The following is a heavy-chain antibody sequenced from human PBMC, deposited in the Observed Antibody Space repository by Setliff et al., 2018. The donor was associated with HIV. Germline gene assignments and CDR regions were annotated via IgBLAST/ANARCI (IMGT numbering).Heavy chain of an antibody. V-gene: IGHV4-39*01. CDR2: IYYSGTT. D-gene: IGHD3-22*01. CDR3: ARRRADYDSSGHYREDFDY. CDR1: GDSISSSSCY. Sequence: PSETLSLTCTVSGDSISSSSCYWAWIRQPPGKGLEWIGNIYYSGTTFYNPSLKSRVTVSVDTSKNQFSLRLNSVTAADTAVCYCARRRADYDSSGHYREDFDYWGQGTLVTVSS. J-gene: IGHJ4*02.